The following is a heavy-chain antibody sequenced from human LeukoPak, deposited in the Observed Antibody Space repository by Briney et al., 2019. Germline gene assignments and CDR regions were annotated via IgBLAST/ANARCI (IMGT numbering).Heavy chain of an antibody. V-gene: IGHV3-33*06. CDR3: AKGFSSLATFFDY. J-gene: IGHJ4*02. CDR2: IWDDGSNK. Sequence: GGSLRLSCAASGFTFSSYGMHWVRQAPGKGLEWVAVIWDDGSNKYYADSVKGRFTISRDNSKNTLYLQMNSLRAEDTAVYYCAKGFSSLATFFDYWGQGTLVTVSS. CDR1: GFTFSSYG. D-gene: IGHD2-2*01.